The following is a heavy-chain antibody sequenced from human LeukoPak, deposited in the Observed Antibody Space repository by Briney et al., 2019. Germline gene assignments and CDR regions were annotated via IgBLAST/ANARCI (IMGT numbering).Heavy chain of an antibody. V-gene: IGHV4-59*07. D-gene: IGHD2-15*01. J-gene: IGHJ6*02. CDR2: IYYSGST. CDR3: ARGGYCSGGSCSTYYYYYGMDV. Sequence: SDTLSLTCTVSGGSISSYYWSWIRQPPGKGLEWIGYIYYSGSTNYNPSLKSRVTISVDTSKNQFSLKLSSVTAADTAVYYCARGGYCSGGSCSTYYYYYGMDVWGQGTTVTVSS. CDR1: GGSISSYY.